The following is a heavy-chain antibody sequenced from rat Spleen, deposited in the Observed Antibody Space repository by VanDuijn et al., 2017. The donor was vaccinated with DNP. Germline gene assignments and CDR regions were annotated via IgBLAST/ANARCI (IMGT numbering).Heavy chain of an antibody. CDR2: ISYDGGST. V-gene: IGHV5-29*01. CDR3: VRPDVYYGLEDWAAN. Sequence: EVQLVESGGGLVQPGRSLKLSCAASGFTFSNYGMAWVRQAPTKGLEWVAYISYDGGSTYYRDPVKGRFTISRDNAKSTVYLQMNSLRSEDTAIYYCVRPDVYYGLEDWAANWGQGTLVTVSS. D-gene: IGHD1-6*01. CDR1: GFTFSNYG. J-gene: IGHJ3*01.